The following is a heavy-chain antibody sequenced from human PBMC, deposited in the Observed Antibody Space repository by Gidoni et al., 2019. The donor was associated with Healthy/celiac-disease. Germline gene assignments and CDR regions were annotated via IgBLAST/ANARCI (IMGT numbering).Heavy chain of an antibody. CDR1: GFTLSRYA. D-gene: IGHD3-16*02. V-gene: IGHV3-23*01. CDR3: AKMITFGGVIARGYFDY. J-gene: IGHJ4*02. CDR2: ISGSGGST. Sequence: EVQLLASGGGLVQPGGSLRLSCAASGFTLSRYAMSWVRQAPGKGLEWVSAISGSGGSTYYADSVKGRFTISRDKSKNTLYLQMNSLRAEDTAVYYCAKMITFGGVIARGYFDYWGQGTLVTVSS.